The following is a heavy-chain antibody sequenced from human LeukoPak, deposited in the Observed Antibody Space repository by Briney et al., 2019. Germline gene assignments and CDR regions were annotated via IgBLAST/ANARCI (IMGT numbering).Heavy chain of an antibody. CDR1: GGSFGGYY. CDR3: ARGRFAGYSSGGWFDP. D-gene: IGHD6-19*01. J-gene: IGHJ5*02. Sequence: PSETLSLTXAVYGGSFGGYYWSWIRQPPGKGLEWIGEINHSGGTNYNPSLKSRVTISVDTSKNQISLKLSSVTAADTAVYYCARGRFAGYSSGGWFDPWGQGTLVTVSS. V-gene: IGHV4-34*01. CDR2: INHSGGT.